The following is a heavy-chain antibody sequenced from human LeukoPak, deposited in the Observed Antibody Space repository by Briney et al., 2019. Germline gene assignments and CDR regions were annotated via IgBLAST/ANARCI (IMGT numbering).Heavy chain of an antibody. D-gene: IGHD6-25*01. CDR1: GYTFTGYY. J-gene: IGHJ6*04. CDR3: ARSQPSGGYYYYGMDV. V-gene: IGHV1-2*02. Sequence: GASVKVSCKASGYTFTGYYMHWVRQAPGQGLEWMGWINPNSGGTNYAQKFQGRVTMTRDTSASTAYMELSSLRSEDTAVYYCARSQPSGGYYYYGMDVWGKGTTVTVSS. CDR2: INPNSGGT.